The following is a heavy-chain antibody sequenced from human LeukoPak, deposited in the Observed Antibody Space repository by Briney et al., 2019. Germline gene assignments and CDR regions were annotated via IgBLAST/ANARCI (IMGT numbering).Heavy chain of an antibody. J-gene: IGHJ5*02. D-gene: IGHD3-22*01. CDR1: GYTFTRYA. CDR3: VRDPSSGSPRFDP. V-gene: IGHV7-4-1*02. Sequence: ASVKVSCKASGYTFTRYAMNWVRQAPGQGLEWMGWINTNTGKPTYVQGFTGRFVFSLGTSVSTAYLQISSLKAEDTAVYYCVRDPSSGSPRFDPWGQGTLVTVSS. CDR2: INTNTGKP.